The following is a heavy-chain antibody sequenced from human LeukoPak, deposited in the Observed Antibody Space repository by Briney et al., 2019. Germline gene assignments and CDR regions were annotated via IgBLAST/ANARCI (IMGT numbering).Heavy chain of an antibody. CDR1: VGSISSGDYY. CDR2: IYYSGST. J-gene: IGHJ4*02. CDR3: ARQGIYGSGRDY. Sequence: SETLSLTCTVSVGSISSGDYYWSWIRQPPGKGLEWIGYIYYSGSTYYNPSLKSRVTISVDTSKNQFSLKLSSVTAADTAVYYCARQGIYGSGRDYWGQGTLVTVSS. V-gene: IGHV4-30-4*08. D-gene: IGHD3-10*01.